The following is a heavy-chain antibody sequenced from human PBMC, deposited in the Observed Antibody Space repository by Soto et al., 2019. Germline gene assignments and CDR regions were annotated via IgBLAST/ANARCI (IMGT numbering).Heavy chain of an antibody. D-gene: IGHD6-6*01. J-gene: IGHJ6*02. Sequence: HPGGSLRLSCAASGFTFSSYGMHWVRQAPGKGLEWVAVISYDGSNKYYADSVKGRFTISRDNSKNTLYLQMNSLRAEDTAVYYCAKVVDSSSKTHYYYYGMDVWGQGTTVTVSS. CDR3: AKVVDSSSKTHYYYYGMDV. V-gene: IGHV3-30*18. CDR2: ISYDGSNK. CDR1: GFTFSSYG.